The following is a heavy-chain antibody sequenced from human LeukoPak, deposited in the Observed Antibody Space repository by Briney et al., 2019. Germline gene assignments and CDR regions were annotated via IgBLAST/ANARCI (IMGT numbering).Heavy chain of an antibody. D-gene: IGHD3-10*01. J-gene: IGHJ5*02. V-gene: IGHV4-30-4*01. CDR2: IYYSGST. CDR1: GGSISRGDYY. CDR3: ARRGSGSPPYNWFDP. Sequence: SETLSLTCTVSGGSISRGDYYWSWIRQPPGKGLEWIGYIYYSGSTDYSPSLKSRVTISVDTSKNQFSLKLRSVTAADTAVYYCARRGSGSPPYNWFDPWGQGILVTVSS.